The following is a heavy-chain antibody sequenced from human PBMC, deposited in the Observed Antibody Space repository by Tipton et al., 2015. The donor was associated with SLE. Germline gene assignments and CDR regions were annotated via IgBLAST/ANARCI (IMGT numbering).Heavy chain of an antibody. CDR2: IYYSGST. Sequence: TLSLTCTVSGGSISSGDYYWSWIRQPPGKGPEWIGYIYYSGSTYYNPSLKSRVTISVDTSKNQFSLKLSSVTAADTAVYYCARAELYGDFDYWGQGTLVTVSS. D-gene: IGHD4-17*01. V-gene: IGHV4-30-4*01. J-gene: IGHJ4*02. CDR3: ARAELYGDFDY. CDR1: GGSISSGDYY.